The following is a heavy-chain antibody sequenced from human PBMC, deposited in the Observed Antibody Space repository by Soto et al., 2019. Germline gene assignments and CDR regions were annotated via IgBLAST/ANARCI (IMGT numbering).Heavy chain of an antibody. CDR2: INAGNGNT. V-gene: IGHV1-3*01. J-gene: IGHJ4*02. D-gene: IGHD2-21*02. CDR1: GYTFTGYA. CDR3: ARSIVVVTALDY. Sequence: ASVKVSCKASGYTFTGYARHWVRQAPGQRLEWMGWINAGNGNTKYSQKFQGRVTITRDTSASTAYMELSSLRSEDTAVYYCARSIVVVTALDYWGQGTLVTAPQ.